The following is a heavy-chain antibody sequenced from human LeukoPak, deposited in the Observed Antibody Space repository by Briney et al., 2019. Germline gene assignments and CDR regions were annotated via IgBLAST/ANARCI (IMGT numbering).Heavy chain of an antibody. V-gene: IGHV3-66*02. Sequence: PGGSLRLSCAASGFSVSTNCMSWVRQAPGKGLEWVSVMYSGGSTYYADSVKGRFTISRDNSKNTLYLQMNSLRAEDTAVYYCARVYSSGFDYWGQGTLVTVSS. CDR2: MYSGGST. CDR3: ARVYSSGFDY. D-gene: IGHD3-22*01. J-gene: IGHJ4*02. CDR1: GFSVSTNC.